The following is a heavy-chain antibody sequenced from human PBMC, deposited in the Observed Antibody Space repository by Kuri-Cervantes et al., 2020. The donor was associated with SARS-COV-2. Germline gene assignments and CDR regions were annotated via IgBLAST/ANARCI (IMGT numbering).Heavy chain of an antibody. CDR3: AKGATGWKLALFDY. CDR1: GFTFDDYA. D-gene: IGHD2-15*01. J-gene: IGHJ4*02. Sequence: GGSLRLSCAASGFTFDDYAMHWVRQAPGKGLEWVSGISYSGGNTYYADNLKGRFTISRDNSKNTLYLQMNSLRVADTAVYYCAKGATGWKLALFDYWGQGTLVTVSS. V-gene: IGHV3-23*01. CDR2: ISYSGGNT.